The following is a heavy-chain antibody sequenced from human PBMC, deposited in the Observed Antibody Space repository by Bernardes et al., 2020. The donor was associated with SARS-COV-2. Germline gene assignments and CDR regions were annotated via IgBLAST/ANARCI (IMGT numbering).Heavy chain of an antibody. CDR1: GFTFSSFW. CDR3: ARGKAAMIGDYYYYGIDV. J-gene: IGHJ6*02. V-gene: IGHV3-7*01. CDR2: IKQDGSEN. D-gene: IGHD3-22*01. Sequence: GGSLRLSCAASGFTFSSFWITWVRQAPGKGLEWVANIKQDGSENYYVGSVRGRFTISRDNAKNLVYLQLNSLRAEDTAVYYCARGKAAMIGDYYYYGIDVWGQGTTVTVSS.